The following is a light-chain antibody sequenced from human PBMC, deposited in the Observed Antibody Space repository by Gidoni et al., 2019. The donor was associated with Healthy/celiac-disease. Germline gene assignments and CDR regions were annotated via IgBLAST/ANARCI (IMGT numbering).Light chain of an antibody. J-gene: IGLJ2*01. Sequence: QSALTQPASVSGSPGQSITISCTGTSSDVGGYNYVSWYQQHPGKAPKLMIYAVSNRPSGVSNRFSGSKSGNTASLTISGLQAEDEADYYCSSYTSSSTLENVVFGGGTKLTVL. CDR1: SSDVGGYNY. V-gene: IGLV2-14*01. CDR3: SSYTSSSTLENVV. CDR2: AVS.